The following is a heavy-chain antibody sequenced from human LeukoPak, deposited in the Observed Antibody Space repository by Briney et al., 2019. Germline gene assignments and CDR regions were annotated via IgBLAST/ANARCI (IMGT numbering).Heavy chain of an antibody. V-gene: IGHV1-2*02. Sequence: ASVKVSCKASGYTFTGYYMHWVRQAPGQGLEWMGWINPNSGGTNYAQKFQGRVTMTRDTSISTAYMELSRLRSDDTVVYYCASTGVVPAAPYYFDYWGQGTLVTVSS. CDR2: INPNSGGT. D-gene: IGHD2-2*01. CDR1: GYTFTGYY. CDR3: ASTGVVPAAPYYFDY. J-gene: IGHJ4*02.